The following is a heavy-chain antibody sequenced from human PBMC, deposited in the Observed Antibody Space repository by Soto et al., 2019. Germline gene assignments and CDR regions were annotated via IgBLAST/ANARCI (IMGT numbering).Heavy chain of an antibody. CDR1: GVTNRSRS. CDR2: IIPIFGTA. J-gene: IGHJ6*02. Sequence: GVTNRSRSRCSAHQAPKKGLEGMGGIIPIFGTANYAQKLQGRVTITADESTSTAYMELSSLRAEDPAVYSCASPSVGRTNWGYYYYYCSMDACGQGTTVTVS. V-gene: IGHV1-69*01. D-gene: IGHD7-27*01. CDR3: ASPSVGRTNWGYYYYYCSMDA.